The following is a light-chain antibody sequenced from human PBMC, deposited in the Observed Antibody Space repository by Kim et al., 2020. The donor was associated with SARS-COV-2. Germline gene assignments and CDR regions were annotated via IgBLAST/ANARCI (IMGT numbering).Light chain of an antibody. J-gene: IGKJ1*01. Sequence: DIQLTQSPSFLSASVGDRVTITCRASQGISSYLAWYQQKPGKAPELLIYAASTLQSGVPSRFSGSGSGTEFTLTISSLQPEDFATYYCQQLNSYLWTFGQGTKVDIK. V-gene: IGKV1-9*01. CDR2: AAS. CDR3: QQLNSYLWT. CDR1: QGISSY.